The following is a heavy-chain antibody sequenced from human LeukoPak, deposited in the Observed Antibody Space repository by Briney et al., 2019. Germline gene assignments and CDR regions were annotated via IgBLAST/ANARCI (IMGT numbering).Heavy chain of an antibody. CDR3: ARGYYYDSSGLTVY. CDR2: INPNSGGT. V-gene: IGHV1-2*02. CDR1: GYTFTGYY. D-gene: IGHD3-22*01. J-gene: IGHJ4*02. Sequence: ASVKVSCKASGYTFTGYYMHWVRQAPGQGLEWMGWINPNSGGTNYAQKFQGRVTMTRDTSISTAYMELSRLRSDDTAVYYCARGYYYDSSGLTVYWGQGTLVTASS.